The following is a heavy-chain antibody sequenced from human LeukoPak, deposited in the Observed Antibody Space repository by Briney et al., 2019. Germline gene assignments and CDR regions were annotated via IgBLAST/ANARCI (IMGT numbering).Heavy chain of an antibody. J-gene: IGHJ4*02. D-gene: IGHD1-26*01. V-gene: IGHV1-2*02. CDR3: ARTYSGSLRGDY. CDR1: GYTFTGYY. CDR2: INPSSGGT. Sequence: ASVKVSCKASGYTFTGYYMHWVRQAPGQGLEWMGWINPSSGGTSYAQNFQGRVTMTRDTSISAAYMELNSLRSDDTAVYYCARTYSGSLRGDYWGQGTLVTVSS.